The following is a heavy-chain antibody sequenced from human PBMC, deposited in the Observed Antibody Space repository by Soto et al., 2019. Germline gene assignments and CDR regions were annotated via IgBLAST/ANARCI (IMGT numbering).Heavy chain of an antibody. CDR3: ARGEYYYDSSGYFPFDY. V-gene: IGHV1-3*01. CDR2: INAGNGNT. CDR1: GYSFTSYA. Sequence: GASVKVSCTASGYSFTSYAMHWVRQAPGQRLEWMGWINAGNGNTKYSQKFQGRVTITRDTSASTAYMELSSLRSGDTAVYYCARGEYYYDSSGYFPFDYWGQGTLVTVSS. D-gene: IGHD3-22*01. J-gene: IGHJ4*02.